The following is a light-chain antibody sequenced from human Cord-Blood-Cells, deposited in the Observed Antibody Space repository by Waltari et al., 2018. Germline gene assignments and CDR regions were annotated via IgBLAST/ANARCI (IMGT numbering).Light chain of an antibody. J-gene: IGLJ3*02. Sequence: QSALTQPASVSGSPGQSITISCTGTSSDVGSYNLVSWYQKHPGKAPKLMIYEGSKRPSGVSTRVSGSKAGNTSSLTISGLQAEDEADYYCCSYAGSSTWVFGGGTKLTVL. CDR2: EGS. CDR3: CSYAGSSTWV. V-gene: IGLV2-23*01. CDR1: SSDVGSYNL.